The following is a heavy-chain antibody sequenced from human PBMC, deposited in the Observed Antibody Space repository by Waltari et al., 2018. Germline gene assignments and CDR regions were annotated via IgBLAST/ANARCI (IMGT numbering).Heavy chain of an antibody. CDR1: GFSLSNSRIG. V-gene: IGHV2-26*01. CDR3: AWLGLLWFGEFT. CDR2: IFSNDEK. J-gene: IGHJ5*02. Sequence: QVTLKESGPFLVKPTETLRLTFTVSGFSLSNSRIGVSWIRQPPVTALEWIAHIFSNDEKFYSTSRKSRITTFKDNTKSQVVLNMTNMDPVDTATYYCAWLGLLWFGEFTWGQGTLVTVSS. D-gene: IGHD3-10*01.